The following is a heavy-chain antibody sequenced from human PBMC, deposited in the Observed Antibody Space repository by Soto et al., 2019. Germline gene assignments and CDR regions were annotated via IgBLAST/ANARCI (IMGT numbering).Heavy chain of an antibody. Sequence: EVQLVESGGGLVQPGRSLRLSCAASGFTFGDYAMHWVRQAPGKGLEWVSGISWNSVNRCYADSVKGRFTISRDNAQNSLYLQMNTLTSDDTALYYCAKVAVIGPIFYYYYMDVWGQGTTVTVSS. D-gene: IGHD3-22*01. CDR2: ISWNSVNR. CDR3: AKVAVIGPIFYYYYMDV. CDR1: GFTFGDYA. V-gene: IGHV3-9*01. J-gene: IGHJ6*03.